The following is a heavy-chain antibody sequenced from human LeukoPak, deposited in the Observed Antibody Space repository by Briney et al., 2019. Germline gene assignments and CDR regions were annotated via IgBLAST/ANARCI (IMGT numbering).Heavy chain of an antibody. CDR1: GFTFNAYY. CDR3: ARSIAVAGDY. J-gene: IGHJ4*02. CDR2: INPNTGDT. V-gene: IGHV1-2*02. Sequence: ASVKVSCKASGFTFNAYYIHWVRQAPGQGLEWMGWINPNTGDTNFAQKFQGRVAMTRDTSLSTAYMDLSRLTSDDTAVYYCARSIAVAGDYWGQGTLVTVSS. D-gene: IGHD6-19*01.